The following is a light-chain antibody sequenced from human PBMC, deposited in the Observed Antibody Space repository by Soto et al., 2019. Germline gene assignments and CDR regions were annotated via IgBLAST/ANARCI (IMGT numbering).Light chain of an antibody. CDR1: RSNIGSNA. CDR3: AAWDDSLREV. V-gene: IGLV1-44*01. CDR2: NNN. J-gene: IGLJ1*01. Sequence: QSVLTQPPSASATPGQRVTISCSGSRSNIGSNAVNWYQQLPGTAPKLLIYNNNQRTSGVPARFSGSKSGTSASLAISGLQSEDEADYYCAAWDDSLREVFGTGTKVTXL.